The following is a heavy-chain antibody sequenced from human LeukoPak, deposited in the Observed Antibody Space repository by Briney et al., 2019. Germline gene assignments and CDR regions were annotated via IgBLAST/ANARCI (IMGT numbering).Heavy chain of an antibody. CDR3: ARGLYCSSTSCPCDY. CDR2: INHSGST. J-gene: IGHJ4*02. D-gene: IGHD2-2*01. Sequence: SETLSPTCAVYGGSFSGYYWSWIRQPPGKGLEWIGEINHSGSTNYNPSLKSRVTISVDTSKNQFSLKLSSVTAADTAVYYCARGLYCSSTSCPCDYWGQGTLVTVSS. V-gene: IGHV4-34*01. CDR1: GGSFSGYY.